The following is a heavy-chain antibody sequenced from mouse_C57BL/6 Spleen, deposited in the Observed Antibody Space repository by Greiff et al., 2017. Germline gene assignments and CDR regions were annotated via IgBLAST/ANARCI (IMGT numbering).Heavy chain of an antibody. CDR3: ARGELGPWFAY. J-gene: IGHJ3*01. CDR1: GFTFSSYA. Sequence: EVKLVESGGGLVKPGGSLKLSCAASGFTFSSYAMSWVRQTPEKRLEWVATISDGGSYTYYPDNVKGRFTISRDNAKNNLYLQMSHLKSEDTAMYYCARGELGPWFAYWGQGTLVTVSA. CDR2: ISDGGSYT. V-gene: IGHV5-4*03. D-gene: IGHD4-1*01.